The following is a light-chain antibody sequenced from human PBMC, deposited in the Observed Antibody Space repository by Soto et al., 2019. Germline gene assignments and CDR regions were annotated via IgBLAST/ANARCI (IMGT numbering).Light chain of an antibody. CDR3: QQYGSSRWT. Sequence: EIVLTQSPGPLSLSPAERATLSCRASQSVSSSYLAWYQQKPGQAPRLLIYGASSRATGIPDRFSGSGSGTDFTLTISRLEPEDFAVYYCQQYGSSRWTFGQGTKVEIK. J-gene: IGKJ1*01. V-gene: IGKV3-20*01. CDR2: GAS. CDR1: QSVSSSY.